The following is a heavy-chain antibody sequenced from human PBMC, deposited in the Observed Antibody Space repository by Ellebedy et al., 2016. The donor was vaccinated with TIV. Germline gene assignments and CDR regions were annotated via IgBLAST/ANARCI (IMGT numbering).Heavy chain of an antibody. V-gene: IGHV3-21*01. Sequence: PGGSLRLSCAASGFTFSSYSMHWVRQAPGKGLEWVSSISTSSSYIYYADSVKGRFSISRDNAKNSLYLQMNSLRAEDTAVYYCARKVPAPTTVPPNWYFDLWGRGTLVTVSS. CDR3: ARKVPAPTTVPPNWYFDL. CDR2: ISTSSSYI. CDR1: GFTFSSYS. D-gene: IGHD4-17*01. J-gene: IGHJ2*01.